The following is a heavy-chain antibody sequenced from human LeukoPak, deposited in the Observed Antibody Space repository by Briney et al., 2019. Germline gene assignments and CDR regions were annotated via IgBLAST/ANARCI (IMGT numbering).Heavy chain of an antibody. CDR1: GGSFSGYY. CDR2: INHSGST. CDR3: ARAPSPDY. J-gene: IGHJ4*02. V-gene: IGHV4-34*01. Sequence: SETLSLTCAVYGGSFSGYYWSWIRQPPGKGLEWIGEINHSGSTNYNPSLKSRVTISVDTSKNQFSLKLSSVTAADTAVYYCARAPSPDYWGQGTLVTVSS.